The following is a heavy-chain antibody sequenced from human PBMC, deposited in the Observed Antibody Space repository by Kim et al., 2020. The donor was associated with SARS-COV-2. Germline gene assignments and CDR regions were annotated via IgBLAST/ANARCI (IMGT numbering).Heavy chain of an antibody. CDR2: ISYDGSNK. D-gene: IGHD3-22*01. CDR3: AKDGVVYYDSSGYPDY. V-gene: IGHV3-30*18. CDR1: GFTFSSYG. J-gene: IGHJ4*01. Sequence: GGSLRLSCAASGFTFSSYGMHWVRQAPGKGLEWVAVISYDGSNKYYADSVKGRFTISRDNSKNTLYLQMNSLRAEDTAVYYCAKDGVVYYDSSGYPDYWG.